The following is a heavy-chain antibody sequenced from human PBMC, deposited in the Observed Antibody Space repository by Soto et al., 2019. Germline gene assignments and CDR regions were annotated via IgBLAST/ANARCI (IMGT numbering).Heavy chain of an antibody. CDR1: SSSLSSSYY. Sequence: SETLSLTCSFSSSSLSSSYYLGWIRQPPGKGLEWIGSIYYSGSTYYNPSLKSRVTISVDTSKNQFSLKLSSVTAADTAVYYCARYSPELWFGELSWFDPWGQGTLVTVSS. J-gene: IGHJ5*02. V-gene: IGHV4-39*01. CDR2: IYYSGST. CDR3: ARYSPELWFGELSWFDP. D-gene: IGHD3-10*01.